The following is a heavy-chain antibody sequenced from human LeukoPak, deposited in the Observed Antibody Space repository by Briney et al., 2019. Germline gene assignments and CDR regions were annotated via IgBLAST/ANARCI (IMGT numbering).Heavy chain of an antibody. CDR1: GGSFSGYY. Sequence: SETLSLTCAVHGGSFSGYYWSWIRQPPGKRLEWIGEINHSGSTNYNPSLKSRVTISVDTSKNQFSLKLSSVTAADTAVYYCARVSYWYFDLWGRGTLVTVSS. CDR3: ARVSYWYFDL. CDR2: INHSGST. J-gene: IGHJ2*01. V-gene: IGHV4-34*01.